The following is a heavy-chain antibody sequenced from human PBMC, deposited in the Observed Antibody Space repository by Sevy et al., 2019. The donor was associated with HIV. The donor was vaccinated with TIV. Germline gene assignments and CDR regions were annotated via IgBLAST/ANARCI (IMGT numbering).Heavy chain of an antibody. J-gene: IGHJ5*02. D-gene: IGHD6-6*01. CDR3: ARDDGGYGSSSLGNWFDP. V-gene: IGHV3-30-3*01. CDR1: GLTFSSYA. Sequence: GGSLRLSCAASGLTFSSYAMHWVRQAPGKGLEWVAVISYDGSNKYYADSVKGRFTISRDNAKNTLYLQMNSLRAEDTAVYYCARDDGGYGSSSLGNWFDPWGQGTLVTVSS. CDR2: ISYDGSNK.